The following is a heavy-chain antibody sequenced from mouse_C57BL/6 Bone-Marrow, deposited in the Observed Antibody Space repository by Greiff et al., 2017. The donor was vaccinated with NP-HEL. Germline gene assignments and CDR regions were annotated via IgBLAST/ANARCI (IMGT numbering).Heavy chain of an antibody. CDR3: ARDGGYYPYYFDY. Sequence: EVHLVESGGGLVKPGGSLKLSCAASGFTFSSYAMSWVRQTPEKRLEWVATISDGGSYTYYPDNVKGRFTISRDNAKNNLYLQMSHLKSEDTAMYYCARDGGYYPYYFDYWGQGTTLTVSS. V-gene: IGHV5-4*01. CDR2: ISDGGSYT. J-gene: IGHJ2*01. CDR1: GFTFSSYA. D-gene: IGHD2-3*01.